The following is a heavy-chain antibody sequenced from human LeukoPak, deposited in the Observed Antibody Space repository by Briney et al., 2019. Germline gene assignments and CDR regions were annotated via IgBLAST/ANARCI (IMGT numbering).Heavy chain of an antibody. D-gene: IGHD2-2*01. J-gene: IGHJ6*03. CDR3: ARGRCSSTSCYVRGYYYYYYMDV. CDR1: GGSISSSSYY. V-gene: IGHV4-39*07. CDR2: IYYSGST. Sequence: SETLSLTCTVSGGSISSSSYYWGWIRQPPGKGLEWIGTIYYSGSTYYNPSLKSRVTISVDTSKNQFSLKLSSVTAADTAVYYCARGRCSSTSCYVRGYYYYYYMDVWGKGTTVTVSS.